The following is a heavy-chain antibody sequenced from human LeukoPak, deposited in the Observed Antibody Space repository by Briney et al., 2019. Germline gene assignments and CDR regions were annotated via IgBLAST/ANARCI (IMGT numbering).Heavy chain of an antibody. J-gene: IGHJ4*02. Sequence: ASVKVSCKASGYTFTGDYMHWVRQAPGQGLEWMGWINPNSGDRHYAQKFQGRVTMTRDTSISTAYMELSRLTSDDTAVYYCASGGAAFDYWGQGTLVTVSS. CDR3: ASGGAAFDY. V-gene: IGHV1-2*02. CDR2: INPNSGDR. D-gene: IGHD3-16*01. CDR1: GYTFTGDY.